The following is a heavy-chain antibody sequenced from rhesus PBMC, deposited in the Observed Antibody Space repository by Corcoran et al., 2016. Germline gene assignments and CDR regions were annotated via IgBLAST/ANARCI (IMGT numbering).Heavy chain of an antibody. Sequence: QVQLQESGPGLVKPSETLSLTCAVSGYSISSGYYWGWIRQPPGKGLGGIGRIYGSGGSNYLNPSLKSRVTLSVDTSKNQFSLKLSSVTAADTAVYYCARVGSSWSEWDTVGTEWYFDLWGPGTPITISS. CDR2: IYGSGGSN. D-gene: IGHD5-42*01. V-gene: IGHV4S14*01. J-gene: IGHJ2*01. CDR1: GYSISSGYY. CDR3: ARVGSSWSEWDTVGTEWYFDL.